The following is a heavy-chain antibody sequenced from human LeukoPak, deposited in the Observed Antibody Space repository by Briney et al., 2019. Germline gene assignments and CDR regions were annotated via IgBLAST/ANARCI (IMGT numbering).Heavy chain of an antibody. Sequence: ASVTVSCKASGYTFTSYAMNWVRQAPGQGLEWMGWINTNTGNPTYAQGFTGRFVFSLDTSVSTAYLQISSLKAEDTAVYYCARDHWRGSIAAAGTYYYYGMDVWGQGTTVTVSS. CDR2: INTNTGNP. D-gene: IGHD6-13*01. CDR1: GYTFTSYA. CDR3: ARDHWRGSIAAAGTYYYYGMDV. V-gene: IGHV7-4-1*02. J-gene: IGHJ6*02.